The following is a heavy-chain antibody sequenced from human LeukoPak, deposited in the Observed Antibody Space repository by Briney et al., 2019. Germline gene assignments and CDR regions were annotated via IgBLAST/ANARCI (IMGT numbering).Heavy chain of an antibody. Sequence: GGSLRLSCAASGFVFSNYWMAWVRQAPGKGLEWVANIKHDGTETYYVDSVKGRFTISRDNAKNSLSLQMNSLRAEDTAVYYCARDRVLRYFDWLPHDYDYWGQGTLVTVSS. V-gene: IGHV3-7*03. CDR3: ARDRVLRYFDWLPHDYDY. CDR1: GFVFSNYW. CDR2: IKHDGTET. J-gene: IGHJ4*02. D-gene: IGHD3-9*01.